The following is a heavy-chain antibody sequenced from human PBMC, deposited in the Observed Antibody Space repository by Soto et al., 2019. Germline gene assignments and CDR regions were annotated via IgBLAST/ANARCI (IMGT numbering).Heavy chain of an antibody. CDR1: GFTLSAYW. D-gene: IGHD6-19*01. V-gene: IGHV3-7*01. J-gene: IGHJ4*02. Sequence: EVQLVESGGDLVQPGGSLRLSCEASGFTLSAYWMNWVRQAPGKGLEWVAIIKQDGSNRYYVDSVKGRFTISRDNAKNSLYLQMSSLRVEDTALYYCARGRGWLHDYWGQGTLVTVSS. CDR3: ARGRGWLHDY. CDR2: IKQDGSNR.